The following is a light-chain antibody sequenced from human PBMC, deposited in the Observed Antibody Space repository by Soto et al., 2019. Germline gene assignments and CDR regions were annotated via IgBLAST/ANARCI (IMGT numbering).Light chain of an antibody. J-gene: IGLJ1*01. CDR1: SSDVGTYNL. Sequence: QSVLTQPASVSGSPGQPITISCTGTSSDVGTYNLVSWYQQHPGKAPKLLISEDNKRPSGISNRFSGSKSGNTASLSISGLQAEDEADYYCCSYATINTFVFGTGTKVTVL. CDR3: CSYATINTFV. V-gene: IGLV2-23*02. CDR2: EDN.